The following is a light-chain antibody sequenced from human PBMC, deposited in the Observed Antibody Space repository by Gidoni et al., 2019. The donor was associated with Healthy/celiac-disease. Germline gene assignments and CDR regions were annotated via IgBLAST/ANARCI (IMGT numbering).Light chain of an antibody. CDR3: QQYNNCPRT. CDR2: GSS. Sequence: EIVMTQSPATLSGSPGERDTLSCRASQSVSSTLAWYQQKPCQAPRLLIYGSSTRATGITARFSGSGSGTEFTLPISSLQYADFAVYYCQQYNNCPRTFGQGTKLEIK. V-gene: IGKV3-15*01. J-gene: IGKJ2*01. CDR1: QSVSST.